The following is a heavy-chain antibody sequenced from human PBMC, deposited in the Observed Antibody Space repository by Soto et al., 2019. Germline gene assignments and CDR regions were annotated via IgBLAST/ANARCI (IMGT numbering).Heavy chain of an antibody. D-gene: IGHD5-18*01. CDR2: ISAGTGRA. J-gene: IGHJ3*02. CDR1: GYNFGNYP. CDR3: AREGIHSQSHHWGDAFDI. Sequence: QVQLLQSGAEVKRPGASVKISCQASGYNFGNYPMHWVRQAPGQRLEWMAWISAGTGRAQLSQRLQDRLTVTTDTSATTFYLILSSLRSDDTAVYYCAREGIHSQSHHWGDAFDIWGQGTAVIVSS. V-gene: IGHV1-3*01.